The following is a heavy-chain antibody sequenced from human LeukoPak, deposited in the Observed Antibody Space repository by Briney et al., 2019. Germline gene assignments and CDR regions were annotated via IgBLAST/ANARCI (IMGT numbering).Heavy chain of an antibody. Sequence: GGSLRLSCAASGFTFSGIAMSWVRRTPGKGLEWVGRIRSKANSYATAYAASVKGRFTISRDDSKNTAYLQMNSLKTEDTAVYYCTSTTVTTAYYYYMDVWGKGTTVTVSS. CDR2: IRSKANSYAT. V-gene: IGHV3-73*01. CDR3: TSTTVTTAYYYYMDV. D-gene: IGHD4-17*01. J-gene: IGHJ6*03. CDR1: GFTFSGIA.